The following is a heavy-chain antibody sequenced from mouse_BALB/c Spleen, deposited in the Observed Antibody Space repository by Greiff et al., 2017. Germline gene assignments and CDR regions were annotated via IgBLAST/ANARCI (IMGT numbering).Heavy chain of an antibody. CDR1: GFTFSSYG. D-gene: IGHD4-1*01. Sequence: EVNVVESGGGLVQPGGSLKLSCAASGFTFSSYGMSWVRQTPDKRLEFVATINSNGGSTYYPDSVKGRFPISRDNAKNTLYLQMSSLKSEDTAMYCCARRTVTGFAFWGQGTRVTVSA. J-gene: IGHJ3*01. V-gene: IGHV5-6-3*01. CDR3: ARRTVTGFAF. CDR2: INSNGGST.